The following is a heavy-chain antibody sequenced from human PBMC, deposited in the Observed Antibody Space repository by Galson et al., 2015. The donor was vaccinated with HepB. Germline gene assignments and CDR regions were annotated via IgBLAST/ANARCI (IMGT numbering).Heavy chain of an antibody. V-gene: IGHV3-30*18. J-gene: IGHJ4*02. D-gene: IGHD6-6*01. Sequence: SLRLSCAASGFIFGSYGMHWVRQGPGKGLEWVALISDGGTKKYYADSVKGRFTMSRDNSKNTLYLQMNSLRAEDTALYYCAKERIVARRAPFDSWGQGTLVTVSS. CDR1: GFIFGSYG. CDR3: AKERIVARRAPFDS. CDR2: ISDGGTKK.